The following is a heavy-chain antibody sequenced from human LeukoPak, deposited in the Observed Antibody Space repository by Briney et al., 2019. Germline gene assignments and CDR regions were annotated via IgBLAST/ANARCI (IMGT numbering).Heavy chain of an antibody. CDR1: GGSFSGYY. J-gene: IGHJ3*02. Sequence: SETLSLTCAVYGGSFSGYYWSWIRQPPGKGLEWIGEINHSGSTNYNPSLKSRVTISVDTSKNQFSLKLSSVTAADTAVYYCARDRYFSSWIHTAEDAFDIWGQGTMVTVS. CDR3: ARDRYFSSWIHTAEDAFDI. D-gene: IGHD5-18*01. CDR2: INHSGST. V-gene: IGHV4-34*01.